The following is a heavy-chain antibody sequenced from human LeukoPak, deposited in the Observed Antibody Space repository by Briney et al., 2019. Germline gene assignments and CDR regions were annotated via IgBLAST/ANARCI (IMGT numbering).Heavy chain of an antibody. CDR2: ISNSGDTT. CDR1: GFTFSSYA. CDR3: ATSWNLDY. D-gene: IGHD1-1*01. J-gene: IGHJ4*02. Sequence: GGSLRLSCAASGFTFSSYAMHWVRQAPGKGLEWVSVISNSGDTTYYADSVKGRFTISRDNSKNTLALQMNSLRAEDTAVYYCATSWNLDYWGQGALVTVSS. V-gene: IGHV3-23*01.